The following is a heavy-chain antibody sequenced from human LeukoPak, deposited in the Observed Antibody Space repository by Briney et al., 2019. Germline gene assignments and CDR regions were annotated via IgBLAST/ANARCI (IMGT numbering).Heavy chain of an antibody. CDR1: GGTFSSYA. D-gene: IGHD5-18*01. Sequence: SVKVSCKAPGGTFSSYAISWVRQAPGQGLEWMGGIIPIFGTANYAQKFQGRVTLTKDESTSTAYMELSSLRSEDTAVYYCARVVDTAMKNYYYYYMDVWGKGTTVTVSS. CDR3: ARVVDTAMKNYYYYYMDV. J-gene: IGHJ6*03. CDR2: IIPIFGTA. V-gene: IGHV1-69*05.